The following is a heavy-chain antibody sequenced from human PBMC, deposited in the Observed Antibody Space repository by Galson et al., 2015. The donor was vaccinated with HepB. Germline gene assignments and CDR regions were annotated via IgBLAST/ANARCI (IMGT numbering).Heavy chain of an antibody. CDR2: TYYRSKWYN. D-gene: IGHD3-22*01. CDR3: ARDRDSSGYYRSGFDP. J-gene: IGHJ5*02. V-gene: IGHV6-1*01. Sequence: CAISGDSVSSNSAAWNWIRQSPSRGLEWLGGTYYRSKWYNDYAVSVKSRITINPDTSKNQFSLQLNSVTPEDTAVYYCARDRDSSGYYRSGFDPWGQGTLVTVSS. CDR1: GDSVSSNSAA.